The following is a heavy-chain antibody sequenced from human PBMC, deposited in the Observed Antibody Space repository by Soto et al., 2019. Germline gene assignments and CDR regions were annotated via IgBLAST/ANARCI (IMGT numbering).Heavy chain of an antibody. CDR3: ARAVTRWYFDL. V-gene: IGHV4-31*03. J-gene: IGHJ2*01. CDR2: IYYNGNT. Sequence: QVQLQESGPGLVQPAQTLSLTCTVSGASISSSGYYWTWIRQHPGKGLEWIGYIYYNGNTYYNPSRKSRVTISVDTSRTRFSLNLSSVTAADAAVYYCARAVTRWYFDLWGRGTLVTVSS. CDR1: GASISSSGYY.